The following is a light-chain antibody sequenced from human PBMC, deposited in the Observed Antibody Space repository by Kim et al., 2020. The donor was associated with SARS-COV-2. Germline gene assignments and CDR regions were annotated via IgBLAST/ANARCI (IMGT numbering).Light chain of an antibody. Sequence: SSELTQDPAVSVALGQTVRITCRGDSLRSYYATWYQQKAGQAPALVVYGKNIRPSGIPDRFSGSSSGNTASLTITGAQADDEADYYCMSRGTSGAVVFGGGTKLTVL. CDR1: SLRSYY. V-gene: IGLV3-19*01. J-gene: IGLJ2*01. CDR2: GKN. CDR3: MSRGTSGAVV.